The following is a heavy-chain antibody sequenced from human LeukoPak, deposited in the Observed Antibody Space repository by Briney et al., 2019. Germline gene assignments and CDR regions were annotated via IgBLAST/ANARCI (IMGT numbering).Heavy chain of an antibody. D-gene: IGHD3-3*01. Sequence: SETLSLTCTVSGGSINSNNYYWGWIRQPPGKGLEWMGSIYSSGSAYYNPSLKSRVTISVDTSKNQFSLRLSSVTAADTAVYYCQSRYLEWLLEYWGQGTLVTVSS. CDR3: QSRYLEWLLEY. V-gene: IGHV4-39*01. CDR2: IYSSGSA. J-gene: IGHJ4*02. CDR1: GGSINSNNYY.